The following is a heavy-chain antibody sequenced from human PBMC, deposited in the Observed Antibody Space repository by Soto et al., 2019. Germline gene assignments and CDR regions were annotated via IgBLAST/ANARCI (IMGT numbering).Heavy chain of an antibody. V-gene: IGHV3-64D*06. Sequence: VGSLRLSCSASGFTFSSYAMHWVRQAPGKGLGYVSAISSNGVSTYYADSVKGRFTISRDNSKNRLYLQLTSLRGEDTAVYYCVEAGDYTNLWTAMDVWGQGTTVTVSS. CDR2: ISSNGVST. CDR1: GFTFSSYA. J-gene: IGHJ6*02. CDR3: VEAGDYTNLWTAMDV. D-gene: IGHD4-4*01.